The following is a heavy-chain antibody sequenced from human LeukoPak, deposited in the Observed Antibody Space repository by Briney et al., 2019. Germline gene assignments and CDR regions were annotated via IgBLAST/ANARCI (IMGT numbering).Heavy chain of an antibody. D-gene: IGHD2-2*02. CDR3: ARGRGICSSTSCYTNFQH. V-gene: IGHV1-69*13. Sequence: SVKVSCKASGGTFSSYAISWVRQAPGQGLEWMGGVIPIFGTANYAQKFQGRVTITADESTSTAYMELSSLRSEDTAVYYCARGRGICSSTSCYTNFQHWGQGTLVTVSS. CDR1: GGTFSSYA. CDR2: VIPIFGTA. J-gene: IGHJ1*01.